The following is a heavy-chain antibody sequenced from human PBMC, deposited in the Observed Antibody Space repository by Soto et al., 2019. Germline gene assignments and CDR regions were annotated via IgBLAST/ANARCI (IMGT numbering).Heavy chain of an antibody. D-gene: IGHD4-17*01. CDR3: ARDPQLYGDLHFDY. Sequence: ASVKFSCKAPGYSFTSYGISWVRQAPGQVLECMVWVSVYIVYTIYXXKFQGRVXXTTDTSTSTAXMELRXLTYDDTAVXFCARDPQLYGDLHFDYWRQGTLVTVSS. J-gene: IGHJ4*02. V-gene: IGHV1-18*01. CDR1: GYSFTSYG. CDR2: VSVYIVYT.